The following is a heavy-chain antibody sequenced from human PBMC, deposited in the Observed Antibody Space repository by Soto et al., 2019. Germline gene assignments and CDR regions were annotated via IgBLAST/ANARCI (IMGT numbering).Heavy chain of an antibody. CDR2: INPNSGGT. J-gene: IGHJ3*02. CDR1: GYTFTGYY. Sequence: QVQLVQSGAEVKKPGASVKVSCKASGYTFTGYYMHWVRQAPGQGLEWMGWINPNSGGTNYAQKFQGWVTMTRDKSISTAYMELSRLRSDGTAVYYCAREREIEPCSGGSCGNAFDIWGQGTMVTVSS. CDR3: AREREIEPCSGGSCGNAFDI. V-gene: IGHV1-2*04. D-gene: IGHD2-15*01.